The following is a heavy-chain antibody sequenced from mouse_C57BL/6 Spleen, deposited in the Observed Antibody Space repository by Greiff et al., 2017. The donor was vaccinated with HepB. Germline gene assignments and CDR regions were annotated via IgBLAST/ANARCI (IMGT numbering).Heavy chain of an antibody. CDR2: IYPSDSET. D-gene: IGHD3-2*02. CDR1: GYTFTSYW. V-gene: IGHV1-61*01. Sequence: QVQLKQPGAELVRPGSSVKLSCKASGYTFTSYWMDWVKQRPGQGLEWIGNIYPSDSETHYNQKFKDKATLTVDKSSSTAYMQLSSLTSEDSAVYYCARNSGLYAMDYWGQGTSVTVSS. CDR3: ARNSGLYAMDY. J-gene: IGHJ4*01.